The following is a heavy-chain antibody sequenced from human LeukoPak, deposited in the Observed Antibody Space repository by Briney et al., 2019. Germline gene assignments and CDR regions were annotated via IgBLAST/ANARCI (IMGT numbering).Heavy chain of an antibody. CDR3: ARSGGTYYFDC. CDR2: IKQDGSDK. V-gene: IGHV3-7*05. J-gene: IGHJ4*02. Sequence: PGGSLRLSCAASGFTFSSYWMSWVRQAPGKGLEWVANIKQDGSDKYYVDSVKGRFTISRDNAKNSLYLQMNSLRAEDTAAYYCARSGGTYYFDCWGQGTLVTVSS. D-gene: IGHD2-15*01. CDR1: GFTFSSYW.